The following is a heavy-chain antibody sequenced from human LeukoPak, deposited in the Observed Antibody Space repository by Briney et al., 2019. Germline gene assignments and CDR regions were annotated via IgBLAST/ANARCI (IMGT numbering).Heavy chain of an antibody. D-gene: IGHD3-3*01. V-gene: IGHV3-48*04. CDR3: SASAPTP. CDR2: ISGGSSTI. Sequence: GGSLRLSCAASGFSFSSYSMNWVRQAPGKGLEWVSYISGGSSTIYYADSVKGRFTFSRDNAKKSMDLQMNSLRAEDTAVYYWSASAPTPW. CDR1: GFSFSSYS. J-gene: IGHJ5*02.